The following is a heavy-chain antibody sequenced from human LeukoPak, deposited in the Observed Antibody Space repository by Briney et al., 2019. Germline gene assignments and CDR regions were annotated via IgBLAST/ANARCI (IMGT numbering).Heavy chain of an antibody. Sequence: SVKVSCKASGGTFSSYAISWVRQAPGQGLEWMGGIIPIFGTANYAQKFQGRVTITADESTSTAYMELSSLRSEDTAVYYCARVGDSSGYRYYYYYMDVWGKGTTVTISS. D-gene: IGHD3-22*01. CDR2: IIPIFGTA. J-gene: IGHJ6*03. V-gene: IGHV1-69*13. CDR1: GGTFSSYA. CDR3: ARVGDSSGYRYYYYYMDV.